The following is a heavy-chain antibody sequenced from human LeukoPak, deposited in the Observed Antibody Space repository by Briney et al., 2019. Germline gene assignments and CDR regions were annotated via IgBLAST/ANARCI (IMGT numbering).Heavy chain of an antibody. CDR1: GFTFTTYW. V-gene: IGHV3-7*03. D-gene: IGHD6-19*01. Sequence: PGGSLRLSCAASGFTFTTYWMSWVRQASGKGLEWVANIKPAGSEKHYAESVNGRFTISRDNAKYSLYLQMTSLRTDDTAVYYCAKDGAGGWYFDSWGQGTPVTVSS. J-gene: IGHJ4*02. CDR3: AKDGAGGWYFDS. CDR2: IKPAGSEK.